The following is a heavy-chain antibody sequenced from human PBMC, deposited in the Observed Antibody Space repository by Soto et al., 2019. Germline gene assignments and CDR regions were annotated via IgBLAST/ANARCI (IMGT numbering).Heavy chain of an antibody. CDR3: ATDIDLKTDY. D-gene: IGHD3-3*01. Sequence: GGSLRLSCAASGFTFGSYVMHWARQAPGKGLVWVSRISHDGSVTSYADSVKGRFTISRDDAKNTLYLQMDSLRDEDTAVYYCATDIDLKTDYWGQGTLVTVSS. CDR1: GFTFGSYV. CDR2: ISHDGSVT. J-gene: IGHJ4*02. V-gene: IGHV3-74*01.